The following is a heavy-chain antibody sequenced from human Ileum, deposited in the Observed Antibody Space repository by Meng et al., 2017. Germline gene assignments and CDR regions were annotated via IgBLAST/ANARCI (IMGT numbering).Heavy chain of an antibody. CDR3: VREFTGGYFDY. J-gene: IGHJ4*02. D-gene: IGHD3-16*01. CDR1: EYSFSNYY. V-gene: IGHV1-46*01. Sequence: QVQLVQSGAEVKKPGASVKVSCKSSEYSFSNYYLHWMRQAPGQGLEWLGVSNPGGGSTNYAQKFQGRVTMTRDTSANTVYMELGSLKSEDTAVYYCVREFTGGYFDYWGQGTLVTASS. CDR2: SNPGGGST.